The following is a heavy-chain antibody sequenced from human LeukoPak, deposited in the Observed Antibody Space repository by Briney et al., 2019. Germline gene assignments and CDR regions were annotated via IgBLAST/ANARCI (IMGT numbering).Heavy chain of an antibody. J-gene: IGHJ6*03. CDR1: GGSISSYY. Sequence: SETLSLTCTVSGGSISSYYWSWIRQAPGKGLEWIGKINHSGSTKYNPSLKSRVTISVDTSKNQFSLKLNSVTAADTAVYYCARGITIFDSFYYYMDVWGKGTTVTISS. D-gene: IGHD3-9*01. CDR3: ARGITIFDSFYYYMDV. V-gene: IGHV4-34*01. CDR2: INHSGST.